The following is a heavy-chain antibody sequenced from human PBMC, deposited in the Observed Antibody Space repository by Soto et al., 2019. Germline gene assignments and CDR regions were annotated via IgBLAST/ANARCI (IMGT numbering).Heavy chain of an antibody. CDR1: GFTFRSYG. J-gene: IGHJ6*02. CDR3: AKGEPTGSSHHYYCHYGMDV. V-gene: IGHV3-30*18. CDR2: ISDDGSNK. Sequence: GGSLRLSCAASGFTFRSYGMHWIRQAPGEGLEWVAVISDDGSNKYYADSVKGRFTISRDNSKNTLYLQVNSLRAEDTSVYYCAKGEPTGSSHHYYCHYGMDVWGQGTTVTVSS. D-gene: IGHD1-1*01.